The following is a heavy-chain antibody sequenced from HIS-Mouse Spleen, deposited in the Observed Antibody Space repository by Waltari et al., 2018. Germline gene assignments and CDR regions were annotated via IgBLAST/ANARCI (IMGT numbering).Heavy chain of an antibody. CDR3: AREIPYSSSWYDWYFDL. Sequence: EVQLVESGGGLVQPGGSLRLSCAASGFTFRSYWMSWVRQAPGKGLEWVAKIKQDGSGKYYVDSVKGRFTISRDNAKNSLYLQMNSLRAEDTAVYYCAREIPYSSSWYDWYFDLWGRGTLVTVSS. V-gene: IGHV3-7*03. J-gene: IGHJ2*01. CDR2: IKQDGSGK. CDR1: GFTFRSYW. D-gene: IGHD6-13*01.